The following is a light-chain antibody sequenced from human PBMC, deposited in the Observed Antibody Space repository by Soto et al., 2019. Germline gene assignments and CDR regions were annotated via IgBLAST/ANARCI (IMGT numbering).Light chain of an antibody. CDR3: RSYTSGRTYVV. CDR1: SSDVGGYNH. CDR2: EVS. J-gene: IGLJ2*01. V-gene: IGLV2-14*01. Sequence: QSALTQPASVSGSPGQSITISCTGTSSDVGGYNHVSWYQQHPGKAPKFMIYEVSNRPSGVSNRFSSSKSGNTGSLTISGLQAEDYAHYCCRSYTSGRTYVVFGGGTKLAVL.